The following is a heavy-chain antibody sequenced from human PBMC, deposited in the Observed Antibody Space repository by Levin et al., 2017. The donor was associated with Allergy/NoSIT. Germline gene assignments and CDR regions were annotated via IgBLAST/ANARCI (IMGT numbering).Heavy chain of an antibody. D-gene: IGHD1-14*01. CDR2: ITGTGGNS. V-gene: IGHV3-23*01. CDR1: GFSFGDFA. J-gene: IGHJ3*01. CDR3: AKKQGGTTGFSFDV. Sequence: RSGGSLRLSCAASGFSFGDFAMAWVRQAPGKGLEWVSVITGTGGNSYYGDSVKGRFTVSRDNFKDTLYLELNSLRAEDTAIYYCAKKQGGTTGFSFDVWGQGTMVTVSS.